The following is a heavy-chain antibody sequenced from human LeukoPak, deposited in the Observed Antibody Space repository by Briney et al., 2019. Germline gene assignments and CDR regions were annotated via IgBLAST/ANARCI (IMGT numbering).Heavy chain of an antibody. D-gene: IGHD2-15*01. CDR1: GYTFTSYA. J-gene: IGHJ4*02. CDR3: ARLGEYCSGGSCSYYFDY. Sequence: GASVKVSCKASGYTFTSYAMHWVRQAPGQRLEWMGWINAGNGNTRYSQKFQGRVTITRDTSASTAYMELSSLRSEDTAVYYCARLGEYCSGGSCSYYFDYWGQGTLVTVSS. CDR2: INAGNGNT. V-gene: IGHV1-3*01.